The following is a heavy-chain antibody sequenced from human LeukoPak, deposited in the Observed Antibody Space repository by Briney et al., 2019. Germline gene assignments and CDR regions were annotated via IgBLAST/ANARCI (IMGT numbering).Heavy chain of an antibody. V-gene: IGHV3-21*01. J-gene: IGHJ4*02. Sequence: PGGSLRLSCAAFGFTFSSYSMNWVRQAPGKGLEWVSSISSSSSYIYYADSVKGRFTISRDNAKNSLYLQMNSLRAEDTAVYYCARDRWPTPTDYWGQGTLVTVSS. CDR1: GFTFSSYS. D-gene: IGHD4-23*01. CDR2: ISSSSSYI. CDR3: ARDRWPTPTDY.